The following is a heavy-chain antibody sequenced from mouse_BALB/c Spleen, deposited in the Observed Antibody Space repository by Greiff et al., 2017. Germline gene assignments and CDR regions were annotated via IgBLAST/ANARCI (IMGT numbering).Heavy chain of an antibody. CDR3: ARSADAMDY. J-gene: IGHJ4*01. V-gene: IGHV3-2*02. CDR2: ISDSGST. CDR1: GYSITSDYA. Sequence: EVQLQESGPGLVKPSQSLSLTCTVTGYSITSDYAWNWIRQFPGNKLEWMGYISDSGSTSYNPSLKSRISITRDTSKNQFFLQLNSVTTEDTATYYCARSADAMDYWGQGTSVTVSA.